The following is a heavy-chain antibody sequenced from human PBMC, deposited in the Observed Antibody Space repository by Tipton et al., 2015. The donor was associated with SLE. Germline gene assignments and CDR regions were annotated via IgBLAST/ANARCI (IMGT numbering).Heavy chain of an antibody. D-gene: IGHD6-13*01. V-gene: IGHV4-59*11. CDR1: GGSISSHY. J-gene: IGHJ4*02. Sequence: TLSLTCTVSGGSISSHYWSWIRQPPGKGLEWIGYIYNTGSTNYNPSLKSRVTISVDTSKNQFSLKLSSVTAADTAVYYCARSQAGAAAGFDYWGQGTLVTASS. CDR3: ARSQAGAAAGFDY. CDR2: IYNTGST.